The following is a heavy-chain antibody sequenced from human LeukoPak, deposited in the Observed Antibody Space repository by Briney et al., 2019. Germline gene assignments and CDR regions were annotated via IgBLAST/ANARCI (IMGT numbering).Heavy chain of an antibody. V-gene: IGHV4-38-2*01. CDR2: IYHSGST. CDR3: ARGPTYCSSSSCLQGE. J-gene: IGHJ4*02. Sequence: PSETLSLTCAVSGYSISSGYYWGWIRQPPGQGLEWIGSIYHSGSTYYNPSLKSRVTISVDTSKNQFSLKLSSVTAADTAVYYCARGPTYCSSSSCLQGEWGQGTLVTVSS. D-gene: IGHD2-15*01. CDR1: GYSISSGYY.